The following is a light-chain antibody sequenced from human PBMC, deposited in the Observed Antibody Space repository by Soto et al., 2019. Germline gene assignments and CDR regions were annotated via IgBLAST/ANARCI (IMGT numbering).Light chain of an antibody. CDR2: GAS. CDR3: QQYGRT. Sequence: EIVMTQSPATLSVSPGERAALSCRASLSIGSNLAWYQQTPGQTPRLLIYGASIRAPGTPARFSGSGSGTEFTLTISSLQSEDFAVYYCQQYGRTFGQGTKADIK. CDR1: LSIGSN. V-gene: IGKV3-15*01. J-gene: IGKJ2*01.